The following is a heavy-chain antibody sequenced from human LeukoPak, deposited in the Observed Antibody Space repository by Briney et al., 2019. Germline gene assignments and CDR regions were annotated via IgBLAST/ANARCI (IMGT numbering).Heavy chain of an antibody. V-gene: IGHV3-23*01. CDR2: ISGSGGST. Sequence: AGGSLRLSCAASGFTFSSYAMSWVRQAPGKGLEWVSAISGSGGSTYYADSVKGRFTISRDNSKSTLYLQMNSLRAEDTAVYYCAKVAGYYDSSGYLDAFDIWGQGTMVTVSS. CDR3: AKVAGYYDSSGYLDAFDI. CDR1: GFTFSSYA. J-gene: IGHJ3*02. D-gene: IGHD3-22*01.